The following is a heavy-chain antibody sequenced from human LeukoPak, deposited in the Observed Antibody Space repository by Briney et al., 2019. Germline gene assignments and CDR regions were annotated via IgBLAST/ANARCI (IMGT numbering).Heavy chain of an antibody. CDR1: GGSISSYH. J-gene: IGHJ5*02. CDR3: ARARYNWFDP. Sequence: PSETLSLTCTVSGGSISSYHWSWIRQPPGKGLEWIGYIYYSGSTDYDPSLKSRVTISVDTSKNQFSLRLSSVTAEDTAVYYCARARYNWFDPWGHGTLVTVSS. CDR2: IYYSGST. V-gene: IGHV4-59*01.